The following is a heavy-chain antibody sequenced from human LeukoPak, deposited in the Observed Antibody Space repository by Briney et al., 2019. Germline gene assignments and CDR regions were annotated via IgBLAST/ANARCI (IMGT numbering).Heavy chain of an antibody. Sequence: SQTLSLTCTVPGGSISSGSYYWSWIRQPAGKGLEWIGRIYTSGSTNYNPSLKSRVTISVDTSKNQFSLKLSSVTAADTAVYYCAALRLGELSLDAFDIWGQGTMVTVSS. V-gene: IGHV4-61*02. J-gene: IGHJ3*02. D-gene: IGHD3-16*02. CDR1: GGSISSGSYY. CDR3: AALRLGELSLDAFDI. CDR2: IYTSGST.